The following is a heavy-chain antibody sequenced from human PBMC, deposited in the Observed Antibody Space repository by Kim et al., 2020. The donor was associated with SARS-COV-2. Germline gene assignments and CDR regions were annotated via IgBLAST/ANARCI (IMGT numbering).Heavy chain of an antibody. D-gene: IGHD2-15*01. Sequence: GGSLRLSCAGSGFIVSSNYMNWVRQAPGKGLEWVSVIDSGGGTYYADSVKGRFSISRQNSENTVYLQMNSLRPEDTAVYYCARREGYCSGGSCYSFDYWGRGTLVTVSS. CDR2: IDSGGGT. CDR3: ARREGYCSGGSCYSFDY. V-gene: IGHV3-53*04. J-gene: IGHJ4*02. CDR1: GFIVSSNY.